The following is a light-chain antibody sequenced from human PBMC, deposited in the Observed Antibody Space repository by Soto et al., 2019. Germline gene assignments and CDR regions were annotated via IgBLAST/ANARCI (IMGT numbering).Light chain of an antibody. CDR1: QSISTSY. CDR3: QQYGSSVT. Sequence: ESVLSQSPGTLSLSPGERATLSCRASQSISTSYVAWYQQRPGLAPRLLIHTTSSRATGVPDRFSGSGAGADFTLTISRLEPEDVGVYYCQQYGSSVTFGGGTKVEI. V-gene: IGKV3-20*01. J-gene: IGKJ4*01. CDR2: TTS.